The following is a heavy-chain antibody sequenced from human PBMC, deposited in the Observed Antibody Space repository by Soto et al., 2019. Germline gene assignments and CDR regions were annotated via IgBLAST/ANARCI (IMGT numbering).Heavy chain of an antibody. Sequence: SETLSLTCTVSGGSISSSRSYWGWIRQPPGKGLECIGSIYYSGSTYYNPSLKSRVTISVDTSKNQFSLKLSSVTAADTAVYYCARVCGGDCHNGMDVWGQGTTVTVSS. CDR2: IYYSGST. D-gene: IGHD2-21*02. CDR1: GGSISSSRSY. CDR3: ARVCGGDCHNGMDV. J-gene: IGHJ6*02. V-gene: IGHV4-39*07.